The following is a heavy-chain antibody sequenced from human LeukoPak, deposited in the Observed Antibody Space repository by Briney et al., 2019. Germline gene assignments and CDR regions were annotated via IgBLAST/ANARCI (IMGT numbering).Heavy chain of an antibody. Sequence: SETLSLTCAVYGGSFSGYYWSWIRQPPGKGLEWIGEINHSGSTNYNPSLKSRVTISVDTSKNQFSLKLSSVTAADTAVYYCAGVYCSSTSCGRYFDYWGQGALVTVSS. V-gene: IGHV4-34*01. CDR1: GGSFSGYY. J-gene: IGHJ4*02. CDR2: INHSGST. CDR3: AGVYCSSTSCGRYFDY. D-gene: IGHD2-2*01.